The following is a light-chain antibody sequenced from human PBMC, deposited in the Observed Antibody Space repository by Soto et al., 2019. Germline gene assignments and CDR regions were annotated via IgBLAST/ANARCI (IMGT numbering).Light chain of an antibody. CDR3: QQYGSSPRT. Sequence: EIVWTQSPGTLSLSPGERATLSCMASQSVSSSYLAWDQQKPGQAPMILIYGASSRTTGIPDRFSGSGSGTDFTITISRLEPEDFAFYYCQQYGSSPRTFGGGTKVEIK. J-gene: IGKJ4*01. V-gene: IGKV3-20*01. CDR1: QSVSSSY. CDR2: GAS.